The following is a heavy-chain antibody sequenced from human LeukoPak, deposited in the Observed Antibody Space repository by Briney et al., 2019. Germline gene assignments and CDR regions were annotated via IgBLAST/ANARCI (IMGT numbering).Heavy chain of an antibody. V-gene: IGHV1-2*06. D-gene: IGHD3-16*02. CDR3: ARASHYDYVWGSYLNYYYMDV. Sequence: GASVKVSCKASGYTFTGYYMHWVRQAPGQGLEWMGRINPNSGGTNYAQKFQGRVTMTRDTSISTAYMEPSRLRSDDTAVYYCARASHYDYVWGSYLNYYYMDVWGKGTTVTVSS. CDR2: INPNSGGT. J-gene: IGHJ6*03. CDR1: GYTFTGYY.